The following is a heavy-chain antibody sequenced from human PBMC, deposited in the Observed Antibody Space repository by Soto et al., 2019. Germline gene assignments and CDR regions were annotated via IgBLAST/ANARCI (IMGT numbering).Heavy chain of an antibody. Sequence: QVHLVQSGAEVKKPGASVKVSCKASGYTFTNYGITWVRQAPGQGLDWMGWISAYSGNTDYTQKLQGRVTMTAGTSTSTAYMELRSLRSDDTAVYYCTRVGSYCRSSSCFDYWGQGTLVTVSS. V-gene: IGHV1-18*01. CDR1: GYTFTNYG. D-gene: IGHD2-2*01. CDR3: TRVGSYCRSSSCFDY. CDR2: ISAYSGNT. J-gene: IGHJ4*02.